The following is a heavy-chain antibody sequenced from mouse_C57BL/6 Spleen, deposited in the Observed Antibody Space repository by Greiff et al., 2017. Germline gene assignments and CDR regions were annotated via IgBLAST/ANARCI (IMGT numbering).Heavy chain of an antibody. CDR1: GYTFTSYW. J-gene: IGHJ4*01. Sequence: QVQLQQPGAELVMPGASVKLSCKASGYTFTSYWMHWVKQRPGQGLEWIGEIDPSDSYTNYNQKFKGKSTLTVDKSSSTAYMQLSSLTSEDSAGYYCARSQSSSAMDYWGQGTSVTVSS. D-gene: IGHD3-1*01. CDR3: ARSQSSSAMDY. V-gene: IGHV1-69*01. CDR2: IDPSDSYT.